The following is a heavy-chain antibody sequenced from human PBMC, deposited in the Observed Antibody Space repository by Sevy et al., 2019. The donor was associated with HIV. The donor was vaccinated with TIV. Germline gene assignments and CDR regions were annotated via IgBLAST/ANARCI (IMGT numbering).Heavy chain of an antibody. CDR2: ISCSGGST. V-gene: IGHV3-23*01. J-gene: IGHJ5*02. Sequence: GGSLRLSCAASGFTFSSYAMSWVRQAPGKGLEWVSAISCSGGSTYYADSVKGRFTISRDNSKNTLYLQMNSLRAEDTAVYYCAKPYLFGGSSWYPNWFDPWGQGTLVTVSS. CDR1: GFTFSSYA. D-gene: IGHD6-13*01. CDR3: AKPYLFGGSSWYPNWFDP.